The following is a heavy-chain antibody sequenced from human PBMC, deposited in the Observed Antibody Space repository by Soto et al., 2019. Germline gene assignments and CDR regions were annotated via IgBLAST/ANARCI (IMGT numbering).Heavy chain of an antibody. CDR3: ARDIVVVPAALHLYYYYYGMDV. D-gene: IGHD2-2*01. CDR2: ISYDGSNK. J-gene: IGHJ6*02. V-gene: IGHV3-30-3*01. Sequence: GSLRLSCAASGFTFSSYAMHWVRQAPGKGLEWVAVISYDGSNKYYADSVKGRFTISRDNSKNTLYLQMNSLRAEDTAVYYCARDIVVVPAALHLYYYYYGMDVWGQGTTVTVSS. CDR1: GFTFSSYA.